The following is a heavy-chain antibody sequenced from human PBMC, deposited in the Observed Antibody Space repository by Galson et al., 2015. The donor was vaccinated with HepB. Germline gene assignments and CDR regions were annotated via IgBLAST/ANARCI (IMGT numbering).Heavy chain of an antibody. J-gene: IGHJ5*02. V-gene: IGHV4-31*03. Sequence: LSLTCTVSGGSISSGGYYWSWIRQHPGKGLEWIGYIYYRGRTDYNPSLKSRVTMSVDASETQFSLKMTSVTAADTAVYYCAGGYCSTPSCHGSMGLDWFDPWGQGTLVTVSS. CDR1: GGSISSGGYY. CDR3: AGGYCSTPSCHGSMGLDWFDP. D-gene: IGHD2-15*01. CDR2: IYYRGRT.